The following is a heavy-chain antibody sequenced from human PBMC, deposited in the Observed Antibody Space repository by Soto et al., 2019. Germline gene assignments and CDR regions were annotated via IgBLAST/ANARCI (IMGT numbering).Heavy chain of an antibody. CDR3: AKYCGGDCRHFDA. Sequence: QVQLVQSGAEVKKPGSSVKLSCKASGYNFIAYYIYWVRQAPGQGPEWMRMINPSSGATNYAQKFQGRVTVTRDTSTSTAYLELSSLRSEDAAVYYCAKYCGGDCRHFDAWGQGTLVTVSS. D-gene: IGHD2-21*02. J-gene: IGHJ4*02. CDR2: INPSSGAT. V-gene: IGHV1-46*01. CDR1: GYNFIAYY.